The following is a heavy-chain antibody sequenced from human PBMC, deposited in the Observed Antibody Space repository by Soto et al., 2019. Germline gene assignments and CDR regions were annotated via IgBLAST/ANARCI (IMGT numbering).Heavy chain of an antibody. CDR2: IWYDGSNK. D-gene: IGHD3-10*01. J-gene: IGHJ4*02. CDR3: AREIYGSGSYPFY. Sequence: QVQLVESGGGVVQPGRSLRLSCAASGFTFSSYGMHWVRQAPGKGLEWVAVIWYDGSNKYYADSVKGRFTISRDNSKNTLYLQMNSLRAEDTAVYYCAREIYGSGSYPFYWGQGTLVTVSS. V-gene: IGHV3-33*01. CDR1: GFTFSSYG.